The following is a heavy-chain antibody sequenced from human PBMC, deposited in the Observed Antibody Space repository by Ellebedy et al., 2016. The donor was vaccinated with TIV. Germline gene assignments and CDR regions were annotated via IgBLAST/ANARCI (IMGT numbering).Heavy chain of an antibody. CDR2: INHSGNT. CDR1: GGSIGSDDYY. V-gene: IGHV4-34*01. J-gene: IGHJ4*02. Sequence: SETLSLTCTVSGGSIGSDDYYWSWIRQPPGKGLEWIGEINHSGNTNYNPSLKNRVTISVDTSKNQFSLNLNSVTAADTAAYYCARGGTFSHGLWYFDYWGQGTLVTVSS. D-gene: IGHD5-18*01. CDR3: ARGGTFSHGLWYFDY.